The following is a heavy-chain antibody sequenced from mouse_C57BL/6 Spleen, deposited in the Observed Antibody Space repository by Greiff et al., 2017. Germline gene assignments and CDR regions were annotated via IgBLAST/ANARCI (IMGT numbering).Heavy chain of an antibody. D-gene: IGHD1-1*01. V-gene: IGHV5-4*01. CDR3: ARDLYYGSFDY. J-gene: IGHJ2*01. CDR1: GFTFSSYA. Sequence: EVNVVESGGGLVKPGGSLKLSCAASGFTFSSYAMSWVRQTPEKRLEWVATISDGGSYTYYPDNVKGRFTISRDNAKNNLYLQMSHLKSEDTAMYYCARDLYYGSFDYWGQGTTLTVSS. CDR2: ISDGGSYT.